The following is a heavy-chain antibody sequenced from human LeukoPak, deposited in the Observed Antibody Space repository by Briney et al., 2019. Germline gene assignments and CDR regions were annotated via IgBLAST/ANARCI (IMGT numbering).Heavy chain of an antibody. CDR2: INAGNGNT. CDR3: AREGIAAALGAFDI. V-gene: IGHV1-3*01. J-gene: IGHJ3*02. Sequence: ASVKVSCKASGYTFTSYAMHWVRQAPGQRLEWMGWINAGNGNTKYSQKFQGRVTITRDTSASTAYMELSSLRFEDTAVYYCAREGIAAALGAFDIWGQGTMVTVSS. CDR1: GYTFTSYA. D-gene: IGHD6-13*01.